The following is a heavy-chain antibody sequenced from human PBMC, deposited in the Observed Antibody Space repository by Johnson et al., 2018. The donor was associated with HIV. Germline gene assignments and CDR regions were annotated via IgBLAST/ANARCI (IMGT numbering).Heavy chain of an antibody. J-gene: IGHJ3*02. D-gene: IGHD2-8*01. CDR2: ISGSGGST. CDR1: GFTFSTNW. V-gene: IGHV3-23*04. Sequence: VQLVESGRGLVQPGGSLRLSCAASGFTFSTNWMTWVRQAPGKGLEWVSAISGSGGSTYYADSVKGRFTISRDNSKNTLSLQMKSLRAEDTAVYYCARDRGYCTNGICYYDAFDIWGQGTMVTVSA. CDR3: ARDRGYCTNGICYYDAFDI.